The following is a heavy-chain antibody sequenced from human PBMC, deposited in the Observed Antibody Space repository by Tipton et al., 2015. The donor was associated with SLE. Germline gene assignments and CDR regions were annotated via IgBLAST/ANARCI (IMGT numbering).Heavy chain of an antibody. CDR1: GFTFSDHY. V-gene: IGHV3-72*01. J-gene: IGHJ4*02. D-gene: IGHD6-6*01. CDR3: ARGRQLGYFDY. CDR2: TRNKANSYTT. Sequence: SLRLSCAASGFTFSDHYMDWVRQAPGKGLEWVGRTRNKANSYTTEYAASVKGRFTISRDDSKNSLYLQMNSLKTEDTAVYYCARGRQLGYFDYWGQGTLVTVSS.